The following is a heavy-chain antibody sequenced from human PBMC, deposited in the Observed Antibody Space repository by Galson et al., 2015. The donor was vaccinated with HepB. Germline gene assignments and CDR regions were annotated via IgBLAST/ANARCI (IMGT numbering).Heavy chain of an antibody. CDR3: AKSASRRIAAAGTRVDY. CDR2: ISGSGGST. D-gene: IGHD6-13*01. J-gene: IGHJ4*02. V-gene: IGHV3-23*01. Sequence: SLRLSCAASGFTFSSYAMSWVRQAPGKGLEWVSAISGSGGSTYYADSVKGRFTISRDNSKNTLYLQMNSLRAEDTAVYYCAKSASRRIAAAGTRVDYWGQGTLVTVSS. CDR1: GFTFSSYA.